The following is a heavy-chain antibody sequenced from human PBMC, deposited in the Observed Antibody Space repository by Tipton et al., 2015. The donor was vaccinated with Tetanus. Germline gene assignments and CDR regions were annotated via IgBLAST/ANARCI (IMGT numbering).Heavy chain of an antibody. J-gene: IGHJ4*02. CDR2: ISTTSNTI. D-gene: IGHD4-17*01. CDR3: ASSTVTR. Sequence: QLVQSGGGLVKPGGSLRLSCAASGFTLRSYSMNWVRQAPGKGLEWISYISTTSNTIYYADSVKGRFTISRDNAKNVLYLQMSSLRREDTAVYYCASSTVTRWGPGTLVTVSS. CDR1: GFTLRSYS. V-gene: IGHV3-48*01.